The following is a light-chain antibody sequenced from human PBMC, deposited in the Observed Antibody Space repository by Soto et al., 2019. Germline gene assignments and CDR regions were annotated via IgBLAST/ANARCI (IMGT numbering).Light chain of an antibody. CDR1: RSNIANNF. J-gene: IGLJ2*01. CDR2: DND. V-gene: IGLV1-51*01. CDR3: SSYISSSTLHVV. Sequence: QSVLTQPPSVSAAPGQRVTISCSGARSNIANNFVSWYQQLPGAAPKLLIYDNDQRPSGIPDRFSGSKSATSATLAITGLQTGDEADYYCSSYISSSTLHVVFGGGTKVTVL.